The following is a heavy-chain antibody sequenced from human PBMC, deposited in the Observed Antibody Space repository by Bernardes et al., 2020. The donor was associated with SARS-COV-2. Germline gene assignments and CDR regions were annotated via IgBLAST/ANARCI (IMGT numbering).Heavy chain of an antibody. CDR1: GFTFSSSV. V-gene: IGHV3-48*03. J-gene: IGHJ4*02. Sequence: SLRLSCAASGFTFSSSVMNWVRQAPGKGLEWVSYISTGGSTTYYADSVKGRFTISRDNAKNSLYLQMNSLRAEDTAVYYCAREYTYGFDSWGQGTLVTVSS. CDR2: ISTGGSTT. CDR3: AREYTYGFDS. D-gene: IGHD5-18*01.